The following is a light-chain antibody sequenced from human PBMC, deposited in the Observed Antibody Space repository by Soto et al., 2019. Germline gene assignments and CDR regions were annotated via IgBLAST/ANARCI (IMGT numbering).Light chain of an antibody. V-gene: IGLV2-23*02. J-gene: IGLJ7*01. CDR3: CSYGGSRAV. CDR2: EVS. CDR1: SSDVGSHNL. Sequence: QSALTQPASVSGSPGQSITISCTGTSSDVGSHNLVSWYQQHPGQAPKLMIYEVSKRPLGVSARFSASKSGNTASLTFSGLQAEDEADYYRCSYGGSRAVFGGGTQLTVL.